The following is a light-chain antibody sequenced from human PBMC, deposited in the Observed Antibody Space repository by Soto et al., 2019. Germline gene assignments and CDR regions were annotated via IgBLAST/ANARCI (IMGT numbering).Light chain of an antibody. Sequence: ILMTQSPATLSVSPGERATLSCRASQSVSSDFAWYQQKPGQAPRLLIYGASSRATGIPASFSGSGSGTDFTLTISGLEHEDFAAYYCQQYGSSHPITFGQGTRLEIK. V-gene: IGKV3-15*01. CDR1: QSVSSD. CDR2: GAS. J-gene: IGKJ5*01. CDR3: QQYGSSHPIT.